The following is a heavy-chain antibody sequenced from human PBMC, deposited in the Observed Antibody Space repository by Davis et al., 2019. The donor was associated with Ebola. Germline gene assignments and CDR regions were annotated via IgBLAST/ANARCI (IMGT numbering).Heavy chain of an antibody. V-gene: IGHV4-59*01. CDR2: IYYSGST. J-gene: IGHJ6*02. D-gene: IGHD3-16*01. CDR3: ARDRRLKRSSFYYYYGMDV. CDR1: GGSISSYY. Sequence: PSETLSLTCTVSGGSISSYYWSWIRQPPGKGLEWIGYIYYSGSTNYNPSLKSRVTISVDTSKNQFSLKLSSVTAADTAVYYCARDRRLKRSSFYYYYGMDVWGQGTTVTVSS.